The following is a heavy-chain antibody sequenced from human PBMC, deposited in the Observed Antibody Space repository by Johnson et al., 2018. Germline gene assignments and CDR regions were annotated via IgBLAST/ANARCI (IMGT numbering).Heavy chain of an antibody. CDR3: AREDMGHDAFDI. V-gene: IGHV3-66*02. J-gene: IGHJ3*02. D-gene: IGHD2-15*01. Sequence: VQLVESEGGLVQPGGSLRLSCAASGFIVSSNYMSWVRQAPGKGLEWVSIIYSGGYTYYADSVKGRFTISRDNSKNTLYLQMNSLSVEDTAVYYCAREDMGHDAFDIWGQGTMVTVSS. CDR1: GFIVSSNY. CDR2: IYSGGYT.